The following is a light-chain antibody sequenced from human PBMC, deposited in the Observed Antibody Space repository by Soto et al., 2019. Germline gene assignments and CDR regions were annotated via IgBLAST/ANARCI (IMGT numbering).Light chain of an antibody. J-gene: IGLJ2*01. V-gene: IGLV2-23*02. Sequence: QSALTQPASVSGSPGQSITISCTGTSSDVGSYNLVSWYQQHPVKAPKLMIYEVSKRPSGVSNRFSGSKSGNTASLTISGLKAEDEADYYCCSYAGSSTLVFGGGTKLTV. CDR2: EVS. CDR1: SSDVGSYNL. CDR3: CSYAGSSTLV.